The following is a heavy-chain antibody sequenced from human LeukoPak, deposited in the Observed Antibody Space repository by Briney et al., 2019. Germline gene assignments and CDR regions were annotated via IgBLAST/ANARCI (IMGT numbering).Heavy chain of an antibody. V-gene: IGHV3-21*01. CDR1: GFTFSSHS. CDR3: ARAGYSSGYDILTGYYGGLNFDY. J-gene: IGHJ4*02. Sequence: GGSLRLSCAASGFTFSSHSMNWVRQAPGKGLEWVSSISSSSSYIYYADSVKGRFTISRDNAKNSLYLQMNSLRAEDTAVYYCARAGYSSGYDILTGYYGGLNFDYWGQGTLVTVSS. CDR2: ISSSSSYI. D-gene: IGHD3-9*01.